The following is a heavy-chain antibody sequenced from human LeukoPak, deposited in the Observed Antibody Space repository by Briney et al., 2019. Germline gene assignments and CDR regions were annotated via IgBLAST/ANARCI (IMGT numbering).Heavy chain of an antibody. Sequence: ALVKVSCKASGGTFSTYIFSWVRQAPGQGLEWMGGIIPIFGTANYAQMFQGRVTITADESTSTAYMELSSLRSEDTAVYYCARDQCSSASCYTRGAFDIWGQGTMVTVSS. CDR2: IIPIFGTA. D-gene: IGHD2-2*02. CDR1: GGTFSTYI. V-gene: IGHV1-69*13. CDR3: ARDQCSSASCYTRGAFDI. J-gene: IGHJ3*02.